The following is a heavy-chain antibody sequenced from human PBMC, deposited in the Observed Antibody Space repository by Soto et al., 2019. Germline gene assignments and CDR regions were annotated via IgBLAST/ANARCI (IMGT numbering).Heavy chain of an antibody. V-gene: IGHV3-23*01. Sequence: EVHLLDSGGGLIQPGGSLRLSCAASGFTFRNFAMNWVRQAPGKGLEWVSGISVSGGTTYYADSVRGRFTVSSDNSKNGVFLQMNSLRAEDTAVYFCAKGMYYYDSSGYRLFDYWGQGTLVTVSS. CDR1: GFTFRNFA. CDR3: AKGMYYYDSSGYRLFDY. J-gene: IGHJ4*02. CDR2: ISVSGGTT. D-gene: IGHD3-22*01.